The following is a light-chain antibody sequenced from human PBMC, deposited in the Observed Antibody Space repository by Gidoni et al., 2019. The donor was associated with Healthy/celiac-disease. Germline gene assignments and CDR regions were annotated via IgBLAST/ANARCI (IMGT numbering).Light chain of an antibody. CDR1: SGPSSYA. Sequence: QLVLTQSPSAPASLGASVKLTCTLSSGPSSYAIAWHQQQPEKGPRYLMKLNSDGSHSKGDGIPYRFSGSSSGAERYLTISSLQSEDEADYYCQTWGTGIRVFGGGTKLTVL. CDR2: LNSDGSH. CDR3: QTWGTGIRV. V-gene: IGLV4-69*01. J-gene: IGLJ3*02.